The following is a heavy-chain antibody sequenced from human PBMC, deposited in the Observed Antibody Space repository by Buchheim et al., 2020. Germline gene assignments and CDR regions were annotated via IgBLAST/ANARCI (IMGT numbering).Heavy chain of an antibody. CDR3: ERAGLEVRGEWPFDY. D-gene: IGHD3-10*01. CDR1: GFTFSSYE. V-gene: IGHV3-48*03. Sequence: EVQLVESGGGLVQPGGSLRLSCAASGFTFSSYEMNWVRQAPGKGLEWVSYISSSGSTIYYADSVKGRFTISRDNAKNSLYLKMNSLRAEDTAVYYCERAGLEVRGEWPFDYWGQGTL. J-gene: IGHJ4*02. CDR2: ISSSGSTI.